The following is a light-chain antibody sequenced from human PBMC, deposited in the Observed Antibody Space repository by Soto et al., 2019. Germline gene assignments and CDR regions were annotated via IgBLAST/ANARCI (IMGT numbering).Light chain of an antibody. CDR3: QQRRNCPPT. Sequence: EIVLTQSPATLSLSPGERATLSCRASQSVSSYLAWYQQKPGQAPRLLIYDASNRATGIPARFSGSGSGTDFSLTISSLEQEDFGVYYCQQRRNCPPTFGGGTKVEIK. V-gene: IGKV3-11*01. J-gene: IGKJ4*01. CDR1: QSVSSY. CDR2: DAS.